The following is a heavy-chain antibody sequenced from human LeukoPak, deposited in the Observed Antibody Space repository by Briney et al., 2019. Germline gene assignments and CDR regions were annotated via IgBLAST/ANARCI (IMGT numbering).Heavy chain of an antibody. CDR1: GFTFSSYT. Sequence: GGSLRLSCAASGFTFSSYTMNWVRQAPGRGLEWVSSLSGTGRYIYYADLMKGRFTISRDNAKNSLYLQMNSLRAEDTAVYYCARSLRDAFDIWGQGTMVTVSS. V-gene: IGHV3-21*06. J-gene: IGHJ3*02. CDR2: LSGTGRYI. CDR3: ARSLRDAFDI.